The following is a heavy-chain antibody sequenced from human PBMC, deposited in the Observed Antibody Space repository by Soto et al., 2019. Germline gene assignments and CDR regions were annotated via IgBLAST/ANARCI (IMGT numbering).Heavy chain of an antibody. CDR3: AKDPGGRGYSSTNYFDY. Sequence: GGAVRGNCVDPGFTCSSYGMNWVRQAPGKGLEWVAVISYDGSNKYYADSVKGRFTISRDNSKNTLYLQMNSLRAEDTAVYYCAKDPGGRGYSSTNYFDYWGQGTLVTVSP. CDR1: GFTCSSYG. J-gene: IGHJ4*02. CDR2: ISYDGSNK. D-gene: IGHD5-18*01. V-gene: IGHV3-30*18.